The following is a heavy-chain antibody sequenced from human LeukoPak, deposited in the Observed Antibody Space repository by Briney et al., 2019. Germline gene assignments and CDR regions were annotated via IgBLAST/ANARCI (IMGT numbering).Heavy chain of an antibody. CDR2: ISWNSGSI. CDR3: AKDKGSRTTGGFDY. Sequence: GGSLRLSCAASGFTFDDYAMHWVRQAPGEGLEWVSGISWNSGSIGYADSVKGRFTISRDNAKNSLYLQMNSLRAEDTASYYCAKDKGSRTTGGFDYWGQGTLVTVSS. CDR1: GFTFDDYA. V-gene: IGHV3-9*01. J-gene: IGHJ4*02. D-gene: IGHD2-2*01.